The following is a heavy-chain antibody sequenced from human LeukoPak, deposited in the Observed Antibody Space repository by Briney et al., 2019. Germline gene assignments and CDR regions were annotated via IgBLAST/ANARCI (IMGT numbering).Heavy chain of an antibody. CDR3: ARDPGYSYAQGFFDY. V-gene: IGHV3-53*01. CDR1: GFTVSSNY. CDR2: IYSGGST. J-gene: IGHJ4*02. Sequence: GGSLRLSCAASGFTVSSNYMSWVRQAPGKGLEWVSVIYSGGSTYYADSVKGRFTISRDNSKNTLYLQMNSLRAEDTAVYYCARDPGYSYAQGFFDYWGQGTLVTVSS. D-gene: IGHD5-18*01.